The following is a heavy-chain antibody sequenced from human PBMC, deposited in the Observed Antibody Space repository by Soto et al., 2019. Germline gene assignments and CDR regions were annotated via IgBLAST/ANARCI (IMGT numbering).Heavy chain of an antibody. CDR2: IYYSGST. D-gene: IGHD3-3*01. J-gene: IGHJ4*02. V-gene: IGHV4-59*01. CDR3: ARERSPYYDFWSGSPGGLYFDY. CDR1: GGSISSYY. Sequence: QVQLQESGPGLVKPSETLSLTCTVSGGSISSYYWSWIRQPPGKGLEWIGYIYYSGSTNYNPSLKSRVTISVDTSKNQFSLKLSSVTAADTAVYYCARERSPYYDFWSGSPGGLYFDYWGQGTLVTVSS.